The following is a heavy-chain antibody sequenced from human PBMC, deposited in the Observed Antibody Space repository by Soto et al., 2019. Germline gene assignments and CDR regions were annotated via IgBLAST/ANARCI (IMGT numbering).Heavy chain of an antibody. V-gene: IGHV3-30*02. CDR1: GFTFSSYG. J-gene: IGHJ4*02. D-gene: IGHD3-10*01. Sequence: PGGSLRLSCAASGFTFSSYGMHWVRQAPGKGLEWVSFISCNGSNIYYADSVKGRFTISRDNSKNTLYLQMNSLRAEDTAVYYCARDYAGDYDGSGSYFYWGQGTLVTVSS. CDR2: ISCNGSNI. CDR3: ARDYAGDYDGSGSYFY.